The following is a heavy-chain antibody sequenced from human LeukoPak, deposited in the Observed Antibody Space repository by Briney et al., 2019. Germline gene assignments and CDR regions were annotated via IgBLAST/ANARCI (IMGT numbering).Heavy chain of an antibody. D-gene: IGHD2-2*01. CDR1: GYTFTSYG. Sequence: ASVKVSCKASGYTFTSYGISWVRQAPGQGLEWMGWISAYNGNTNYAQKLQGRVTMTTDPSTSTAYMEVRSLRSDGTAVYYCAREGYCSSTSCPNRYWGQGTLVTVSS. CDR3: AREGYCSSTSCPNRY. J-gene: IGHJ4*02. CDR2: ISAYNGNT. V-gene: IGHV1-18*01.